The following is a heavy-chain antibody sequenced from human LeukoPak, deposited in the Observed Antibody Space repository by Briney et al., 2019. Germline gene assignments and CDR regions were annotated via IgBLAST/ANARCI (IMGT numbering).Heavy chain of an antibody. D-gene: IGHD1-26*01. CDR3: VKSDNIVGATYFDY. V-gene: IGHV3-64D*09. Sequence: GGSLRLSCSASGFTFRSYAVHWVRQAPGKGLEYISSISRNGDSTYYADSVKGRFTISRDNSKNTLSLHMSSLKPDDTAVYYCVKSDNIVGATYFDYWGQGTLVTVSS. CDR2: ISRNGDST. J-gene: IGHJ4*02. CDR1: GFTFRSYA.